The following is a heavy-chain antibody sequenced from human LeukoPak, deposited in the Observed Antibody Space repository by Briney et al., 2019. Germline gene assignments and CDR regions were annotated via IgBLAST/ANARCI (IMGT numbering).Heavy chain of an antibody. CDR3: NLYYYDSSGYYRGDY. D-gene: IGHD3-22*01. CDR2: INDTGST. V-gene: IGHV4-34*01. CDR1: GGSFSGYY. J-gene: IGHJ4*02. Sequence: SETLSLTCAVYGGSFSGYYWNWIRQPPGKGLEWIGEINDTGSTNYNPSLKSRVTISVDTSKNQSSLRLRSVTAADTAVYYCNLYYYDSSGYYRGDYWGQGTLVTVSS.